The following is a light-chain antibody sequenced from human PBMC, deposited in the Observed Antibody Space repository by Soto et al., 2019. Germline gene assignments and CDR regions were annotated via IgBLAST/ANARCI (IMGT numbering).Light chain of an antibody. CDR3: SSYSSTSTRRL. Sequence: QSVRTRAASVSRAPGEAITIPCTGTSNDIGGYNYVSWYQQFPGKAPKLIIYDVTNRPSGVSFRFSGSKSGNTASLTISGLQAEDEAGYHCSSYSSTSTRRLFGAGTKVTVL. V-gene: IGLV2-14*03. J-gene: IGLJ1*01. CDR1: SNDIGGYNY. CDR2: DVT.